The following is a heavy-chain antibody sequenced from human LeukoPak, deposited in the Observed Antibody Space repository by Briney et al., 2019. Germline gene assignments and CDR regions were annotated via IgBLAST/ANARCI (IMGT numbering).Heavy chain of an antibody. V-gene: IGHV4-4*07. CDR2: IYTSGST. Sequence: SETLSLTCTVSGGSISSYYWSWIRQPAGKGLEWIGRIYTSGSTNYNPSLKSRVTMSVDTSKNQFSLKLSSVTAADTAVYYCARESPIAAGGGLDFDMWAKGTRVPVFS. CDR1: GGSISSYY. CDR3: ARESPIAAGGGLDFDM. J-gene: IGHJ3*02. D-gene: IGHD6-13*01.